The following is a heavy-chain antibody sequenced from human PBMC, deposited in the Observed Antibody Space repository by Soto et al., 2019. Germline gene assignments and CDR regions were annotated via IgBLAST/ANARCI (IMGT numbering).Heavy chain of an antibody. Sequence: QLQLQESGPGLVKPSETLSLTCTVSGGSISSSSYYWGWIRQPPGKGLEWIGSIYYSGSTYYNPSLKSRVTISVDTSKNQFSLKLSSVTAADTAVYYCARHEAAAQFDYWGQGTLVTVSS. CDR1: GGSISSSSYY. D-gene: IGHD6-13*01. J-gene: IGHJ4*02. CDR2: IYYSGST. V-gene: IGHV4-39*01. CDR3: ARHEAAAQFDY.